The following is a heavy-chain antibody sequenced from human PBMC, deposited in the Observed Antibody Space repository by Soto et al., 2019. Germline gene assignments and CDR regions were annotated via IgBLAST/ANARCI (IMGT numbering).Heavy chain of an antibody. CDR2: ISSSGGNT. CDR1: GFTFSTYA. CDR3: AKRPTSTGFGDPFDI. D-gene: IGHD3-10*01. J-gene: IGHJ3*02. V-gene: IGHV3-23*01. Sequence: SLRLSCASSGFTFSTYAMSWVRQAPGKGLEWVSTISSSGGNTYYTDSVKGRFTISRDNSKNTLYLQMNSLRAEDTAIYYCAKRPTSTGFGDPFDIWGQGTMVTVSS.